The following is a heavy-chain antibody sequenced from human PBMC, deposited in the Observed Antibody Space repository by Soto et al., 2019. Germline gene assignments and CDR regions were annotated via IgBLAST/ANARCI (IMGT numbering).Heavy chain of an antibody. D-gene: IGHD3-10*01. CDR3: ATGRGTENY. J-gene: IGHJ4*02. Sequence: QVQLQQWGAGLLKPSETLSLTCGVYGESFSASFWSWIRQSPGKGLEWLGEINDSGGTNYNPSLKSRVTMSVDTSRNQFSLHLTSVTAADTAVYYCATGRGTENYWGQGTLVTVSS. V-gene: IGHV4-34*01. CDR1: GESFSASF. CDR2: INDSGGT.